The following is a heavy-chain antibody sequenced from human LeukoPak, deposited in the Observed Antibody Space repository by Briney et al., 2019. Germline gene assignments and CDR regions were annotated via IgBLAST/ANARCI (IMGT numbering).Heavy chain of an antibody. CDR2: IRYDGSNK. Sequence: GGSLRLSCAASGFTFSSYGMHWVRQAPGKGLEWVAFIRYDGSNKYYADSVKGRFTISRDNSKNTLYLQMNSLRAEDTAVYYCAKANYDILKYYYYGVDVWGQGTTVTVSS. CDR3: AKANYDILKYYYYGVDV. J-gene: IGHJ6*02. V-gene: IGHV3-30*02. CDR1: GFTFSSYG. D-gene: IGHD3-9*01.